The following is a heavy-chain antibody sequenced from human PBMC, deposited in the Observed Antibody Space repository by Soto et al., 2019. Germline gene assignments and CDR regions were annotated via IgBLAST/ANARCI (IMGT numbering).Heavy chain of an antibody. J-gene: IGHJ4*02. CDR1: NGSISGFY. CDR2: IHYSGRT. D-gene: IGHD1-26*01. CDR3: VRVGVGIGNHFDS. V-gene: IGHV4-59*12. Sequence: SETLSLTCSDSNGSISGFYWTWIRQPPGKILEWIGYIHYSGRTDYNPSLTSRATTSVDTSKNQFSLNLKSITAADTAVYYCVRVGVGIGNHFDSWGRGTLVTVSS.